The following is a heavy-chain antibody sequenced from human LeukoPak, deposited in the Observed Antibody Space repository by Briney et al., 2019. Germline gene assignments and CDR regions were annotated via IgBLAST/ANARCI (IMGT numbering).Heavy chain of an antibody. V-gene: IGHV4-59*01. D-gene: IGHD3-10*01. CDR2: IYYSGST. CDR1: GGSISSYY. CDR3: ARVKGSGSYLVDAFDI. Sequence: SETLSLTCTVSGGSISSYYSSWIRQPPGKGLEWIGYIYYSGSTNYNPSLKSRVTISVDTSKNQFSLKLSSVTAADTAVYYCARVKGSGSYLVDAFDIWGQGTMVTVSS. J-gene: IGHJ3*02.